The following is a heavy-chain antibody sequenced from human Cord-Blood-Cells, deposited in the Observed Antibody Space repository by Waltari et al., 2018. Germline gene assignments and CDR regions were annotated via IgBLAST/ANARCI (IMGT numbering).Heavy chain of an antibody. J-gene: IGHJ2*01. CDR2: IIPILGTE. D-gene: IGHD3-3*01. CDR3: ARDSISYDFLSGYNWYFDL. CDR1: GGTFSSYA. V-gene: IGHV1-69*01. Sequence: QVQLVQSGAEVKKPGSSVKVSCKASGGTFSSYAISWVRQAPGQGLEWMGGIIPILGTENYAQKCQGRVTFTADESTSTAYMELSSLRSEDTAVYYCARDSISYDFLSGYNWYFDLWGRGTLVTVSS.